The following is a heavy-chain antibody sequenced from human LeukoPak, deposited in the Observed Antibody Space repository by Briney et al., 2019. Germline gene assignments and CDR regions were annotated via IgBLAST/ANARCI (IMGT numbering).Heavy chain of an antibody. CDR1: GGSISSSSYY. J-gene: IGHJ4*02. Sequence: SQTLSLTCTVSGGSISSSSYYWGWIRQPPGKGPEWIGSIYHSGSTHYNSSLKSRVTISVDTSKNQLSLKLSFVTAADTAVYYCARGVGLTQGGTFDYWGQGTLVTVSS. CDR2: IYHSGST. V-gene: IGHV4-39*07. CDR3: ARGVGLTQGGTFDY. D-gene: IGHD1-1*01.